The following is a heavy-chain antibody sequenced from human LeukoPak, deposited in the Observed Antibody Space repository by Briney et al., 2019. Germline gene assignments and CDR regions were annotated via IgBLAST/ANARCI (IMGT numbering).Heavy chain of an antibody. D-gene: IGHD2-15*01. V-gene: IGHV4-59*08. CDR2: IYYTGST. J-gene: IGHJ4*02. CDR3: ARHISGGATLD. CDR1: GXSISKYY. Sequence: SETLSLTCTVSGXSISKYYGSWIRQPPGKGLEWIAYIYYTGSTYYNPSLKSRVTMSVDTSKNQFSLSLSSVTAADTAVYYCARHISGGATLDWGQGTLVTVSS.